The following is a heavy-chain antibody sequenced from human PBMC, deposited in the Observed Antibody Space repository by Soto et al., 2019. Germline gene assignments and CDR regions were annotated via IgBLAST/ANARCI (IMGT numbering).Heavy chain of an antibody. CDR2: IWYDGSNK. V-gene: IGHV3-33*01. Sequence: QVQLVESGGGVVQPGRSLRLSCAASGFTFSSYGMHWVRQAPGKGLEWVAVIWYDGSNKYYADSVKGRFTISRDNSKNTLYLQMNSLRAEDTAVYYCAREQSYYGDYYYGMDVWGQGTTVTVSS. D-gene: IGHD4-17*01. CDR1: GFTFSSYG. CDR3: AREQSYYGDYYYGMDV. J-gene: IGHJ6*02.